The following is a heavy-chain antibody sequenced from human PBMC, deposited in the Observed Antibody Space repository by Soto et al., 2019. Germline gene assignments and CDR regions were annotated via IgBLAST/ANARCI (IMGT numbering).Heavy chain of an antibody. D-gene: IGHD6-19*01. Sequence: GGSRRLSCAASGFTFSSYAMSWVRQAPGKGLEWVSAISGSGGSTYYADSVKGRFTISRDNSKNTLYLQMNSLRAEDTAVYYCAKESGSRYSSGPRGKRTGNWFDPWGQGTLVTVSS. V-gene: IGHV3-23*01. CDR2: ISGSGGST. CDR1: GFTFSSYA. J-gene: IGHJ5*02. CDR3: AKESGSRYSSGPRGKRTGNWFDP.